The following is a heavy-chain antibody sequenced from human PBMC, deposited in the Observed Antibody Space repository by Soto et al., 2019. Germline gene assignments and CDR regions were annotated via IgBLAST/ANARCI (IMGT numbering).Heavy chain of an antibody. CDR1: GFTFSSYA. CDR3: ARVKGCSSTTCRGPFDY. J-gene: IGHJ4*02. CDR2: ISSDGGST. Sequence: GGSLRLSCAASGFTFSSYAMHWVRQAPGKGLEHVSEISSDGGSTSYVDSVKGRFTISRDNSKNTLYLRMGSLRVEDMAVYFCARVKGCSSTTCRGPFDYWGRGSLVTVSS. V-gene: IGHV3-64*02. D-gene: IGHD2-2*01.